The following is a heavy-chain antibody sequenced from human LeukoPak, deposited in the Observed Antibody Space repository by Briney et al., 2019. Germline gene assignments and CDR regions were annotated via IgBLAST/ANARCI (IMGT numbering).Heavy chain of an antibody. CDR3: ARGVSPYY. CDR1: GGSFSGYY. CDR2: INHSGST. V-gene: IGHV4-34*01. J-gene: IGHJ4*02. Sequence: KPSETLSLTCAVYGGSFSGYYWSWIRQPPGKGLEWIGEINHSGSTNYNPSLKSRVTISVDTSKNQFSLKLSSVTAADTAVYYCARGVSPYYWGQGTLVTVSS.